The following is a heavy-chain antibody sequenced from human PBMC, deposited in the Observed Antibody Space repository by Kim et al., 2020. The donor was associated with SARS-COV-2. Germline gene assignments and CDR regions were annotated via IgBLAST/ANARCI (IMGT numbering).Heavy chain of an antibody. CDR1: GYTFTGYY. V-gene: IGHV1-2*06. CDR3: ARAGEWERLLYYYYYMDV. D-gene: IGHD1-26*01. J-gene: IGHJ6*03. CDR2: INANSGST. Sequence: ASVKVSCKASGYTFTGYYMHWVRQAPGQGLEWMGRINANSGSTNYAQKFQGRVTMTRDTSISTAYMELRSLRSDDTAVYYCARAGEWERLLYYYYYMDVW.